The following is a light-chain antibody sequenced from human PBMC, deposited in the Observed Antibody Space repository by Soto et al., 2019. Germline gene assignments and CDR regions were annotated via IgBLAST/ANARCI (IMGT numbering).Light chain of an antibody. J-gene: IGKJ1*01. CDR2: DAS. CDR3: QQYNSYSRT. V-gene: IGKV1-5*01. Sequence: DIQMTQSPSTLSASVGDRVTITCRASQRISSWLAWYQQKPGKAPKLLIYDASSLESGVPSRFSGSGSGTEFTLSISSLQPDDFATDYCQQYNSYSRTFGQGTKVEIK. CDR1: QRISSW.